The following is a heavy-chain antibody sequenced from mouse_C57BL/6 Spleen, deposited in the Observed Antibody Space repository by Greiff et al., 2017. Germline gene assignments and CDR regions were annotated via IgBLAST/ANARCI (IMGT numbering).Heavy chain of an antibody. Sequence: VKLMESGPGLVQPSQSLSITCTVSGFSLTSYGVHWVRQSPGKGLEWLGGIWSGGSTDYNAAFISKLSISKDNSKSQVFFKMNSLQADDTAIYYCARGYDYDLTFAYWGQGTLVTVSA. J-gene: IGHJ3*01. CDR3: ARGYDYDLTFAY. CDR2: IWSGGST. V-gene: IGHV2-2*01. D-gene: IGHD2-4*01. CDR1: GFSLTSYG.